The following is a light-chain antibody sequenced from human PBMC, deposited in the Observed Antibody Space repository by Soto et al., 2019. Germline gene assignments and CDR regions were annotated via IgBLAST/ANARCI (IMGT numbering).Light chain of an antibody. CDR1: SSNIGSNY. V-gene: IGLV1-47*01. J-gene: IGLJ1*01. Sequence: QLVLTQPPSASGTPGQRVTISCSGSSSNIGSNYVYWYQQLPGTAPKLLIYRNNQRPSGVPDRFSGSKSGTSASLAISGLRSEGEADYYCAAWDDSLSGYVFGTGTKLTVL. CDR2: RNN. CDR3: AAWDDSLSGYV.